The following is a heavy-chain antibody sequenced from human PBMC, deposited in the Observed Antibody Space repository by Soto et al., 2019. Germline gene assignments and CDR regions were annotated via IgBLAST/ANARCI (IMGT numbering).Heavy chain of an antibody. D-gene: IGHD6-19*01. CDR2: ISAGEGST. CDR3: ARLVPGTWFGDY. V-gene: IGHV3-23*01. CDR1: GFTFSSYG. Sequence: EVQLLGSGGGLVQPGGSLRLSCAASGFTFSSYGMSWVRQAPGKGLEWVSAISAGEGSTYYTDSVKGRFTISRDNSMNTLYLQMHSLRDEDTATYYCARLVPGTWFGDYWGQGTLVSVSS. J-gene: IGHJ4*02.